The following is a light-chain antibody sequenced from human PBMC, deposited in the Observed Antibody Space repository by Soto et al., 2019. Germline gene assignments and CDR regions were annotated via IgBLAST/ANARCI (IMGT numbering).Light chain of an antibody. Sequence: QSVLTQPPSASGTPGQGVRICCARSSSNSGSNYVYWYQQLPGTAPKLLIYNNTQRPSGVTARFSASKSGTSASLAIRGLRSDDEADYYCSPWDGSMSGYVFGAGTKVTVL. CDR1: SSNSGSNY. CDR2: NNT. V-gene: IGLV1-47*02. CDR3: SPWDGSMSGYV. J-gene: IGLJ1*01.